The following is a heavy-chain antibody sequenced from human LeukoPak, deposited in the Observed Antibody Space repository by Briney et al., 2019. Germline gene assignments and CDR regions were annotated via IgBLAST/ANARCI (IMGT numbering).Heavy chain of an antibody. CDR3: ARGYSGSYQSPFQH. V-gene: IGHV3-30-3*01. CDR1: GFTFSSYA. D-gene: IGHD1-26*01. Sequence: GRSLRLSCAASGFTFSSYAMHWVRQAPGKGLEWVAVIPYDGSNKYYADSVKGRFTISRDNSKNTLYLQMNSLRAEDTAVYYCARGYSGSYQSPFQHWGQGTLVTVSS. CDR2: IPYDGSNK. J-gene: IGHJ1*01.